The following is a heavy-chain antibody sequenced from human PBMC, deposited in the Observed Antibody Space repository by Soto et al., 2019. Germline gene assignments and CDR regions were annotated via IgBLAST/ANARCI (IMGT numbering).Heavy chain of an antibody. V-gene: IGHV4-59*08. D-gene: IGHD3-10*01. Sequence: SETLSLTCTVSGGSISSYYWSWIRQPPGKGLEWIGYIYYSGSTNYNPSLRSRVTISVDTSKNQFSLKLSFVTAADTAVYYCARWNNPGYYYGSGSFDYWGQGTLVTVSS. CDR2: IYYSGST. CDR3: ARWNNPGYYYGSGSFDY. J-gene: IGHJ4*02. CDR1: GGSISSYY.